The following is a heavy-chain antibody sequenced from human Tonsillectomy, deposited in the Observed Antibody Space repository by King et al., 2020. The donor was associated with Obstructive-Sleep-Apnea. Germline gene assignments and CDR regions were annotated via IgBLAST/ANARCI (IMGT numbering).Heavy chain of an antibody. D-gene: IGHD2-2*01. CDR1: GFTFSSYA. Sequence: HVQLVESGGGVVQPGRSLRLSCAASGFTFSSYAMHWFRQAPGKGLEWVAVISYDGSNKYYADSVKGRFTISRDNSKNTLYLQMNSLRAEDTAVYYCARGGDIVVVPAAEFFDYWGQGTLVTVSS. J-gene: IGHJ4*02. V-gene: IGHV3-30*04. CDR3: ARGGDIVVVPAAEFFDY. CDR2: ISYDGSNK.